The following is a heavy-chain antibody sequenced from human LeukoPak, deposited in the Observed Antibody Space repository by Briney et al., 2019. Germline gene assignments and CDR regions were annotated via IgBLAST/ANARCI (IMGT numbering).Heavy chain of an antibody. CDR1: GGXISSYY. Sequence: SETLSLTCTVSGGXISSYYCSWIRQPPGKGLEWIGYIYYSGSTYYNPSLKSRVTISVDTSKSQFSLKLSSVTAADTAVYYCVSPRGFSYGYFDYWGQGTLVTVSS. V-gene: IGHV4-59*04. CDR3: VSPRGFSYGYFDY. CDR2: IYYSGST. J-gene: IGHJ4*02. D-gene: IGHD5-18*01.